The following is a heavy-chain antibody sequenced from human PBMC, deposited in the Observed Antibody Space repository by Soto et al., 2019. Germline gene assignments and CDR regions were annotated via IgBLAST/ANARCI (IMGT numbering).Heavy chain of an antibody. Sequence: SETLSLTCTVSGGSISSSSYYWGWIRQPPGKGLEWIGSIYYSGSTYYNPSLKSRVTISVDTSKNQFSLKLSSVTAADTAVYYCARQFPDFTAAAGRLYYFDYWGQGTLVTVSS. D-gene: IGHD6-13*01. V-gene: IGHV4-39*01. CDR1: GGSISSSSYY. J-gene: IGHJ4*02. CDR2: IYYSGST. CDR3: ARQFPDFTAAAGRLYYFDY.